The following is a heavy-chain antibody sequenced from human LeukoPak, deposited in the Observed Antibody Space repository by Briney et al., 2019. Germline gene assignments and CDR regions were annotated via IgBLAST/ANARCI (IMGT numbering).Heavy chain of an antibody. CDR3: ARVGTAMALDY. D-gene: IGHD5-18*01. V-gene: IGHV3-7*01. CDR1: GFTFSSYW. Sequence: PGGSLTLSCAASGFTFSSYWMSWIRQAPGKGLEWVDNIKQDGSEKYYVYSMKGRFTISRDNAKNSLYLQMNSLRAEDTAVYYCARVGTAMALDYWGQGTLVTVSS. J-gene: IGHJ4*02. CDR2: IKQDGSEK.